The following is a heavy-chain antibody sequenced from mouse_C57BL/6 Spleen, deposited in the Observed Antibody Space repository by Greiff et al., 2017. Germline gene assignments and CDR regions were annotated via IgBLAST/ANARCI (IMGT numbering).Heavy chain of an antibody. D-gene: IGHD3-2*02. J-gene: IGHJ2*01. CDR3: ARPSSGRGFDY. Sequence: VQLQQPGAELVMPGASVKLSCKASGYTFTSYWMHWVKQRPGQGLEWIGEIDPSDSYTNYNQKFKGKSTLTVGKSSSTAYMQLSSLTSEDSAVYYCARPSSGRGFDYWGQGTTLTVSS. CDR2: IDPSDSYT. CDR1: GYTFTSYW. V-gene: IGHV1-69*01.